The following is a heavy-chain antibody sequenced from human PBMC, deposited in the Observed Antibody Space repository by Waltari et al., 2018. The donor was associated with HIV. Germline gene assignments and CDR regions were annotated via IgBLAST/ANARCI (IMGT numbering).Heavy chain of an antibody. V-gene: IGHV3-7*01. CDR2: SKEDGSEM. CDR1: GFTFSDSW. Sequence: MQLVESVGGLVQPEWSLRLSCVASGFTFSDSWMTWVRQAPGKGVEWVANSKEDGSEMYYVDSVKGRFTISRDNAKNSLFLQMNSLRAEDTAVYHGARWSVLWGQGTMVTVSS. J-gene: IGHJ3*01. CDR3: ARWSVL. D-gene: IGHD3-3*01.